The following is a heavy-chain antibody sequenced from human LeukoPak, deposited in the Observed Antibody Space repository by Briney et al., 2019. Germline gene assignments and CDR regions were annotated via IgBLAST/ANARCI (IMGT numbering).Heavy chain of an antibody. CDR3: ARSLSGYDPLSAF. CDR1: GFTFSSYA. D-gene: IGHD5-12*01. V-gene: IGHV3-48*03. CDR2: MTASSVTF. J-gene: IGHJ4*02. Sequence: SGGSLRLSCEVSGFTFSSYAMTWVRQVPGRGLEWIAYMTASSVTFYYADSVRGRFTISRDNARNSLFLQMNSLTVEDTAVYYCARSLSGYDPLSAFWGQGTLDTVSS.